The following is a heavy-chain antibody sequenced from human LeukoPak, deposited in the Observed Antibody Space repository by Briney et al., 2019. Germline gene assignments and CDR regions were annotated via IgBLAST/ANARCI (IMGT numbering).Heavy chain of an antibody. CDR3: ARRTKTDFGGYCSSTSCYEGAFDI. J-gene: IGHJ3*02. V-gene: IGHV4-34*01. D-gene: IGHD2-2*01. CDR1: GGSFSGYY. CDR2: INHSGST. Sequence: SETLSLTCAVYGGSFSGYYWSWIRQPPGKGLEWIGEINHSGSTYYNPSLKSRVTISVDTSKNQFSLKLSSVTAADTAVYYCARRTKTDFGGYCSSTSCYEGAFDIWGQGTMVTVSS.